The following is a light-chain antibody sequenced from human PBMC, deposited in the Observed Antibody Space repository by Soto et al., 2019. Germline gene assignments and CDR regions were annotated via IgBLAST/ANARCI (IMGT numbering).Light chain of an antibody. CDR2: EVS. CDR1: SSDVGSYNL. CDR3: CSYAGSRYV. Sequence: QSALNQPASVSGSPGQSITISCTGTSSDVGSYNLVSWYQQHPGKAPKLMIYEVSKRPSGVSNRFSGSKSGNTASLTISGLQAEDEADYYCCSYAGSRYVFGTGTKVTVL. J-gene: IGLJ1*01. V-gene: IGLV2-23*02.